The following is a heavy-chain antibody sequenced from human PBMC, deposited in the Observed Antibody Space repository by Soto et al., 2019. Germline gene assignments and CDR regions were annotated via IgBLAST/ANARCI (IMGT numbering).Heavy chain of an antibody. V-gene: IGHV4-39*07. CDR1: GGSVSSSSYY. CDR3: ARVLGDILTGYYITENYYYYGMDV. Sequence: TSETLSLTCTVSGGSVSSSSYYGGLVRQPPEKGQEWSGSIYHSGSTNYNPSLKSRVTISVDKSKNQFSLKLSSVTAADTAVYYCARVLGDILTGYYITENYYYYGMDVWGQGTTVTVSS. J-gene: IGHJ6*02. D-gene: IGHD3-9*01. CDR2: IYHSGST.